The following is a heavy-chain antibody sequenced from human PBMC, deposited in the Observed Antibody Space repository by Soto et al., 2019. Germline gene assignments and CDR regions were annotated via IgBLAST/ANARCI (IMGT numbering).Heavy chain of an antibody. V-gene: IGHV3-48*02. D-gene: IGHD2-15*01. CDR3: ARPAGRVDYFDY. Sequence: EVQLVESGGGLEQPGGSLRLSCAASGFVFSTYSMNWVRQAPGKGLEWVSYISSSSSTIYYAVSVQGRFTISRDNATNSLYLQGNSLRDEDTAVYYCARPAGRVDYFDYWGQGTLVTVSS. J-gene: IGHJ4*02. CDR1: GFVFSTYS. CDR2: ISSSSSTI.